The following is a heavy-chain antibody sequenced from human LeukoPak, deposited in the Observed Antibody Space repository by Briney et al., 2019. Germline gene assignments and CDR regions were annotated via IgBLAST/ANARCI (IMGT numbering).Heavy chain of an antibody. CDR2: INHSGST. D-gene: IGHD5-18*01. CDR3: ARGQEGYSYGYDFDY. Sequence: SETLSLTCAVYGGSFSGYYWSWIREPPGKGLEWIGEINHSGSTNYNPSLKSRVTISVDTSKNQFSLKLSSVTAADTAVYYCARGQEGYSYGYDFDYWGQGTLVTVSS. CDR1: GGSFSGYY. V-gene: IGHV4-34*01. J-gene: IGHJ4*02.